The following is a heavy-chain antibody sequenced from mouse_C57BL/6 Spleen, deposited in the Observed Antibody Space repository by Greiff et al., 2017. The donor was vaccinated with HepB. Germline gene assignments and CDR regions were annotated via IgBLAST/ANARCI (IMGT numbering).Heavy chain of an antibody. CDR1: GYAFSSSW. Sequence: VKLMESGPELVKPGASVKISCKASGYAFSSSWMNWVKQRPGKGLEWIGRIYPGDGDTNYNGKFKGKATLTADKSSSTAYMQLSSLTSEDSAVYFCARSLRLFAYWGQGTLVTVSA. CDR3: ARSLRLFAY. CDR2: IYPGDGDT. J-gene: IGHJ3*01. V-gene: IGHV1-82*01.